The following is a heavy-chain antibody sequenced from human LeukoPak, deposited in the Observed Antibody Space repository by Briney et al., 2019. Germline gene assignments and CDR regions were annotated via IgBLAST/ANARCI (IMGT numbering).Heavy chain of an antibody. J-gene: IGHJ4*02. CDR1: GGSFSGYY. Sequence: SETLSLTCAVYGGSFSGYYWSWIRQPPGKGLEWIGEINRSGSTNYNPSLKSRVTISVDTSKNQFSLKLSSVTAADTAVYYCARGLSAIVHWGQGTQVTVSS. V-gene: IGHV4-34*01. CDR3: ARGLSAIVH. D-gene: IGHD2-21*02. CDR2: INRSGST.